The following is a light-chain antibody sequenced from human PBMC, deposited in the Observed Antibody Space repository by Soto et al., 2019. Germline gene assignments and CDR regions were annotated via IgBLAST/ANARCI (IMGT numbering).Light chain of an antibody. Sequence: QSVLAQPSSVSGSAGQSITISCTGTSTDVGGYNYVSWYQHHPGKGPKLIIYEVSNRPSGVSDRFSGSKSGNKASLIISNLEAEDESDYYCGSYTSTDTPFVFGNGTKVTVL. J-gene: IGLJ1*01. CDR3: GSYTSTDTPFV. V-gene: IGLV2-14*01. CDR1: STDVGGYNY. CDR2: EVS.